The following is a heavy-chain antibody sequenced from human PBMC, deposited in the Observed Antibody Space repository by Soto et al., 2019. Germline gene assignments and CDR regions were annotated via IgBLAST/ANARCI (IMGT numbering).Heavy chain of an antibody. CDR2: IIPFHGVT. CDR3: TRDWEITVSTWSFGGF. Sequence: QVQLVQSGAEVKKPGSSVKVSGKASGGTFSPYTINWVRQAPGHGLEWMGRIIPFHGVTNYAQKFQARVTITADKSTSTAYMELSGLTFEDTAMYYCTRDWEITVSTWSFGGFWGRGTLVTVSS. V-gene: IGHV1-69*08. D-gene: IGHD3-10*01. CDR1: GGTFSPYT. J-gene: IGHJ4*02.